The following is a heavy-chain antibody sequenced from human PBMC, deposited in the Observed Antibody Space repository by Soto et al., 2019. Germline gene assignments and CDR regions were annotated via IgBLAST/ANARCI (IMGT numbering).Heavy chain of an antibody. V-gene: IGHV3-33*01. J-gene: IGHJ5*02. CDR2: IWYDGSNK. Sequence: ESGGGVVQPGRSLRLSCEASGFIFSSYGMHWVRQAPGKGLEWVAVIWYDGSNKNYADSVKGRFTITRDNSKNTLYLQMSSLRAEDTAVYYCASSISWGQGTLVTVSS. CDR1: GFIFSSYG. CDR3: ASSIS.